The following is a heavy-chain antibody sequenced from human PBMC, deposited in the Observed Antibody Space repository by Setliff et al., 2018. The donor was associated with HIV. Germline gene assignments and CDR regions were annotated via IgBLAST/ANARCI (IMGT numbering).Heavy chain of an antibody. Sequence: SETLSLTCAVYRGSFSHYYWTWIRQSPGKGLEWIAEINQERATFYNPSLKSRLIMSLDTSRNEVSLRLNSVTAADTATYFCARVRFSFNNVRCFDLWGPGTRVTSPQ. J-gene: IGHJ2*01. V-gene: IGHV4-34*01. CDR1: RGSFSHYY. CDR2: INQERAT. CDR3: ARVRFSFNNVRCFDL. D-gene: IGHD1-20*01.